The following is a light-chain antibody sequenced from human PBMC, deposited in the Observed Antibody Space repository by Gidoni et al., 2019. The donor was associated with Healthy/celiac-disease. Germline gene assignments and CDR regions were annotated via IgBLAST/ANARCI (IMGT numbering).Light chain of an antibody. V-gene: IGKV3-15*01. Sequence: EIVMTQSPATLSVSPGERATLSCRASQSVSSNLAWYQQKPGQAPRLLIYGASARATGIPARFGGGGSGTEFTLTISSLQSEDFAVYYCQQYNNWPGTFGQGTRLEIK. CDR2: GAS. J-gene: IGKJ5*01. CDR1: QSVSSN. CDR3: QQYNNWPGT.